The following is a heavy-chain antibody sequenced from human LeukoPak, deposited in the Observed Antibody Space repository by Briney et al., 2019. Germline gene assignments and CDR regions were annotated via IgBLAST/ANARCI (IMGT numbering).Heavy chain of an antibody. V-gene: IGHV3-21*01. CDR2: ISSSSSYI. D-gene: IGHD2-8*01. CDR3: ARDIEDIVLMLDY. J-gene: IGHJ4*02. CDR1: GFTFSSYS. Sequence: PGGSLRLSCAASGFTFSSYSMNWVRQAPGKGLEWVSSISSSSSYIYYADSVKGRFTISRDNAKNSLYLQMNSLRAEDTAVYYCARDIEDIVLMLDYWGQGTLVTVSS.